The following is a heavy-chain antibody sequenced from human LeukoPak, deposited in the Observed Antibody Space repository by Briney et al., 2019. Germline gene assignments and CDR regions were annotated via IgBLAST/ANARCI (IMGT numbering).Heavy chain of an antibody. CDR2: INHSGST. CDR3: ARGRVTIVRGSALGY. CDR1: GGSFSGYY. J-gene: IGHJ4*02. V-gene: IGHV4-34*01. D-gene: IGHD3-10*01. Sequence: SETLSLTCAVYGGSFSGYYWSWIRQPPGKGLEWIGEINHSGSTNYDPSLKSRVTISVDTSKNQFSLKLSSVTAADTAVYYCARGRVTIVRGSALGYWGQGTLVTVSS.